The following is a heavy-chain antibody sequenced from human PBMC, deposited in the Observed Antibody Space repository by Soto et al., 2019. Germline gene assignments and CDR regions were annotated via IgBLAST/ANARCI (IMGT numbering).Heavy chain of an antibody. J-gene: IGHJ4*02. V-gene: IGHV1-69*01. CDR2: IIPMFGTA. CDR3: ARVGTAHCYDRSGYYSPLDY. D-gene: IGHD3-22*01. Sequence: QVQLVQSGAEVKKPGSSVKVSCKASGDTFSSYAINWVRQAPGQGLEWMGGIIPMFGTANYAQKFKGRVTITAGESTSTVYLELTSLRSGGTAVYYCARVGTAHCYDRSGYYSPLDYWGQGTLVTVSS. CDR1: GDTFSSYA.